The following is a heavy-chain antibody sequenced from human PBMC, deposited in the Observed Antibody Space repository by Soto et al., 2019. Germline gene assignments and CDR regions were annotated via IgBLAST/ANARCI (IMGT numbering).Heavy chain of an antibody. CDR1: GYTFLDFY. CDR2: INPSGGGT. V-gene: IGHV1-46*01. J-gene: IGHJ4*02. Sequence: QVQLVQSGTEVKKPGASVKVSCKASGYTFLDFYIHWGRQAPGQGLEWMGFINPSGGGTTYAQQFQGRLTMTRDTSTSTVYMELITLRSEDTAIYYCARDKPFSADYWGQGTLVT. CDR3: ARDKPFSADY. D-gene: IGHD3-3*02.